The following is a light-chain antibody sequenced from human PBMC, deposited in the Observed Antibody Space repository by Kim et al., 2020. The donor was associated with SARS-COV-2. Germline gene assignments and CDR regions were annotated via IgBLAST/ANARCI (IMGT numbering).Light chain of an antibody. Sequence: QSVTISCTGNSSDVGGYDFVSWYQQYPGKAPKLMIYEVTRRPSGVPDRFSGSKSGNTASLTVSGLQAEDEADYYCSSYSGSNNFGVFGGGTQLTVL. CDR2: EVT. CDR3: SSYSGSNNFGV. CDR1: SSDVGGYDF. J-gene: IGLJ2*01. V-gene: IGLV2-8*01.